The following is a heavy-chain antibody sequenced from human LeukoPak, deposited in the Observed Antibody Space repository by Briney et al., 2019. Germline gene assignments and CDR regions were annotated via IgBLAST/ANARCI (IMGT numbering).Heavy chain of an antibody. J-gene: IGHJ5*02. CDR2: IRYDGSNK. CDR1: GFTFSSYG. V-gene: IGHV3-30*02. Sequence: HTGGSLRLSCAASGFTFSSYGMHWVRQAPGKGLEWVAFIRYDGSNKYYADSVKGRFTISRDNSKNTLYLQMNSLRAEDTAVYYCAKDLWVRAIDWFDPWGQGTLVTVSS. CDR3: AKDLWVRAIDWFDP. D-gene: IGHD3-10*01.